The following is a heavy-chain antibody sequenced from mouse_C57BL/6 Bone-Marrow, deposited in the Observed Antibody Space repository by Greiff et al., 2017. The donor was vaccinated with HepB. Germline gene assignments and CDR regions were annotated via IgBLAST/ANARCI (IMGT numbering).Heavy chain of an antibody. CDR3: TRGYYGLGGFDY. V-gene: IGHV1-15*01. CDR2: IDPETGGT. D-gene: IGHD1-2*01. J-gene: IGHJ2*01. CDR1: GYTFTDYE. Sequence: VKLMESGAELVRPGASVTLSCKASGYTFTDYEMHWVKQTPVHGLEWIGAIDPETGGTAYNQKFKGKAILTADKSSSTAYMELRSLTSEDSAVYYCTRGYYGLGGFDYWGQGTTLTVSS.